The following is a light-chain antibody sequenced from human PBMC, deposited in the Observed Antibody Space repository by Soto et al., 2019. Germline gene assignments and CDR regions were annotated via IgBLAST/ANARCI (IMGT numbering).Light chain of an antibody. CDR2: EVS. V-gene: IGLV2-18*02. Sequence: QSALTQPPSVSGSPGQSVTISCTGTSSDVGSYNRVSWFQKPPGTVPKLMIYEVSNRPSGVPDRFSGSKSGNTASLTISGLQAEDEAEYCCTSHTSPGTLDVFGGGTKLTVL. CDR1: SSDVGSYNR. J-gene: IGLJ2*01. CDR3: TSHTSPGTLDV.